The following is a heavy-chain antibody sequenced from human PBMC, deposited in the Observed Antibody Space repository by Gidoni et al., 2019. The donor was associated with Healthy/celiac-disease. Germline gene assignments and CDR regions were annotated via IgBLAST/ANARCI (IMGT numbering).Heavy chain of an antibody. CDR2: IYYRGST. J-gene: IGHJ3*02. Sequence: QVLLQESCPGVVKPSETLSLTGTVSGGSISSYYWCWIRRPPGKGLEWIGYIYYRGSTNYNPSLKSPVTISVDTSKIQFSLKLGSVTAADTAVYYCAGGSSARRNAFDIWGRGTMVTVSS. CDR1: GGSISSYY. CDR3: AGGSSARRNAFDI. V-gene: IGHV4-59*01.